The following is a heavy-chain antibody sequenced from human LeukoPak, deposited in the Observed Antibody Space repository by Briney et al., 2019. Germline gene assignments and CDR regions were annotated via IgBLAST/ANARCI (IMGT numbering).Heavy chain of an antibody. CDR2: ISWNSGII. CDR3: VKDSSSSAYDAFEI. D-gene: IGHD6-19*01. Sequence: GGSLRLSCAASGFTFDDYGMHWVRQAPGKGLEWVSGISWNSGIIGYVDSVKGRFTIARDRAKKSLYLQMDGLTVEDTGLYYCVKDSSSSAYDAFEIWGQGTIVTVSS. J-gene: IGHJ3*02. V-gene: IGHV3-9*01. CDR1: GFTFDDYG.